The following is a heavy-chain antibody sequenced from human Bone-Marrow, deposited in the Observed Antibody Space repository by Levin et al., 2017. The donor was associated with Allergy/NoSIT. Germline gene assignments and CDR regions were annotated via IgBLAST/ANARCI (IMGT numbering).Heavy chain of an antibody. CDR3: ARGNSVSEWAYHFDY. CDR1: GGSISSNNW. Sequence: SETLSLTCAVSGGSISSNNWWSWVRQPPGKGLEWIGEIYHSGSTNYNPSLKSRVTISVDKPKTQFPLKLNSVTAAETAVYYCARGNSVSEWAYHFDYWGQGMLVTVSS. J-gene: IGHJ4*02. D-gene: IGHD3-3*01. CDR2: IYHSGST. V-gene: IGHV4-4*02.